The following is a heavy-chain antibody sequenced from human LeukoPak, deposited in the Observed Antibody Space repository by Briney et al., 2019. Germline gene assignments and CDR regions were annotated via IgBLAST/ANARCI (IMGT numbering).Heavy chain of an antibody. CDR1: GGSISSGSYY. CDR3: ARTKWFGELLFDY. D-gene: IGHD3-10*01. J-gene: IGHJ4*02. Sequence: SETLSLTCTVSGGSISSGSYYWSWIRQPAGKGLEWIGRIYTSGSTNYNPSRKSRVTISVDTSKNQFSLKLSSVAAADTAVYYCARTKWFGELLFDYWGQGTLVTVSS. CDR2: IYTSGST. V-gene: IGHV4-61*02.